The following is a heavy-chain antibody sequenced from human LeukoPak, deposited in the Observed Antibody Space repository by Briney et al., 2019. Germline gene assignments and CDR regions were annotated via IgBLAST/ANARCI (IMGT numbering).Heavy chain of an antibody. V-gene: IGHV4-39*01. J-gene: IGHJ6*03. Sequence: PSETLSLTCIVSGDSIRSDTYYWGWIRQPPGKGLEWIGNYHNGNSYYNPSLKSRVTISEDTSGNQFSLRVTSVTAADTAVYYCARLWDSTGLYFYYYMDVWGEGTTVTVSS. D-gene: IGHD6-25*01. CDR2: YHNGNS. CDR3: ARLWDSTGLYFYYYMDV. CDR1: GDSIRSDTYY.